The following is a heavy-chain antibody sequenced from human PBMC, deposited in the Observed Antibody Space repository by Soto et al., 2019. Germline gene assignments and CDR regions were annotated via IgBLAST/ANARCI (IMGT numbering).Heavy chain of an antibody. V-gene: IGHV3-11*01. CDR1: GFTFSDYY. CDR3: ALWDYGDYVARYYYMDV. CDR2: ISSSGSTI. J-gene: IGHJ6*03. D-gene: IGHD4-17*01. Sequence: GGSLRLSCAASGFTFSDYYMSWIRQAPGKGLEWVSYISSSGSTIYYADSVKGRFTISRDNAKNSLYLQMNSLRAEDTAVYYCALWDYGDYVARYYYMDVWGKGTTVTVSS.